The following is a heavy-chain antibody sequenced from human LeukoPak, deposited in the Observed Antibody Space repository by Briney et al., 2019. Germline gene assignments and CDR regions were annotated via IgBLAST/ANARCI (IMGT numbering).Heavy chain of an antibody. CDR2: IYNSGNT. CDR1: GVSISTYY. CDR3: EWDYIMENGVVAFDI. D-gene: IGHD2-8*01. V-gene: IGHV4-4*07. J-gene: IGHJ3*02. Sequence: TSETLSLTCTVSGVSISTYYWNWIRQPAGKGLEWIGHIYNSGNTNYNPSLKGRGTISVDRSRNIFSLKLSAVTAADTAVYYCEWDYIMENGVVAFDIWGQGTMVSVSS.